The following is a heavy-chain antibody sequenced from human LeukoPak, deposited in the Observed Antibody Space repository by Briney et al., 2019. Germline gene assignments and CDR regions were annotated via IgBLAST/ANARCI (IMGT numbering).Heavy chain of an antibody. CDR2: ISAYNGNT. Sequence: GASVKVSCNASGYTFTGYYMHWVRQAPGQGLEWMGWISAYNGNTNYAQKLQGRVTMTTDTSTSTAYMELRSLRSDDTAVYYCARDLTRAWYYYDSSGYSYWGQGTLVTVSS. J-gene: IGHJ4*02. CDR1: GYTFTGYY. CDR3: ARDLTRAWYYYDSSGYSY. D-gene: IGHD3-22*01. V-gene: IGHV1-18*04.